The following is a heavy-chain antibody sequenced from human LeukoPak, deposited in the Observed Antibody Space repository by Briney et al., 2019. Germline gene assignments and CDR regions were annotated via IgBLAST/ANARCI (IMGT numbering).Heavy chain of an antibody. J-gene: IGHJ4*02. CDR2: ISWNSGSI. CDR1: GFTFDDYA. D-gene: IGHD6-13*01. V-gene: IGHV3-9*01. CDR3: ASAAGPFDN. Sequence: GGSLRLSCATSGFTFDDYAMHWVRQAPGKGLEWVSGISWNSGSIGYADSVRDRFTISRDNTKNTLYLQMNNLRAEDTAVYYCASAAGPFDNWGQGTLVTVSS.